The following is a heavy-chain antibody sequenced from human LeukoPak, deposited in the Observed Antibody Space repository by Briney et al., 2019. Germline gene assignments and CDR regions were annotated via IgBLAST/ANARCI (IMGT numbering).Heavy chain of an antibody. V-gene: IGHV4-59*01. Sequence: SETLSLTCTASGGSISSYYWSWIRQPPGKGLEWIGYIYYSGSTNYNPSLKSRVTISVDTSKNQFSLKLSSVTAADTAVYFCARDPGWFDPWGQGTLVTVSS. CDR2: IYYSGST. D-gene: IGHD7-27*01. J-gene: IGHJ5*02. CDR1: GGSISSYY. CDR3: ARDPGWFDP.